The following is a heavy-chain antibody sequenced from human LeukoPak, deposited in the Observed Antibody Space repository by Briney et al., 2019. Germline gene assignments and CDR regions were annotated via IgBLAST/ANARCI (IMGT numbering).Heavy chain of an antibody. CDR2: IYNSGST. D-gene: IGHD4-17*01. Sequence: SETLSLTCTVSGGSISSYYWSWIRQPPGKGLEWIGYIYNSGSTNYNPSLKSRVTISVDTSKNQFSLKLSSVTAADPAVYYCARRPTVTTFFDYWGQGTLVTVSS. CDR3: ARRPTVTTFFDY. CDR1: GGSISSYY. J-gene: IGHJ4*02. V-gene: IGHV4-59*01.